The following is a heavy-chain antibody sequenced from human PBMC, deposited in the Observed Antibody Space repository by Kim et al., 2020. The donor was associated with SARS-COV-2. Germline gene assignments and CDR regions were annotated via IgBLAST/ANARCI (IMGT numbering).Heavy chain of an antibody. D-gene: IGHD5-18*01. CDR1: GFTFSSYS. CDR3: ASFASGYSYGRRFY. CDR2: ISSSSSYI. Sequence: GGSLRLSCAASGFTFSSYSMNWVRQAPGKGLEWVSSISSSSSYIYYADSVKGRFTISRDNAKNSLYLQMNSLRAEDTAVYYCASFASGYSYGRRFYWGQGTLVTVSS. J-gene: IGHJ4*02. V-gene: IGHV3-21*01.